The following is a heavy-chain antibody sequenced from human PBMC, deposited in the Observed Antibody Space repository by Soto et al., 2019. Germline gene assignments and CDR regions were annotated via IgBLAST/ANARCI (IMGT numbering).Heavy chain of an antibody. V-gene: IGHV4-59*12. CDR2: IYHSGST. J-gene: IGHJ6*02. Sequence: SETLSLTCTVSGGSISSYYWNWIRQPPGKGLEWIGYIYHSGSTYYNPSLKSRVTISVDRSKNQFSLKLSSVTAADTAVYYCARRRGFPYYYGMDVWGQGTTVTVSS. CDR3: ARRRGFPYYYGMDV. D-gene: IGHD5-12*01. CDR1: GGSISSYY.